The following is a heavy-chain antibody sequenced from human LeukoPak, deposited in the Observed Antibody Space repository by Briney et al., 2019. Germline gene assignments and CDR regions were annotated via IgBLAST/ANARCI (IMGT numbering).Heavy chain of an antibody. CDR2: IYTSGST. CDR3: ARHGSSYYDSSGYAFDI. V-gene: IGHV4-61*02. CDR1: GGSISSGSYY. Sequence: SETLSLTCTVSGGSISSGSYYWSWIRQPAGKGLEWIGRIYTSGSTNYNPSLKSRVTISVDTSKNQFSLKLSSVTAADTAVYYCARHGSSYYDSSGYAFDIWGQGTMVTVSS. D-gene: IGHD3-22*01. J-gene: IGHJ3*02.